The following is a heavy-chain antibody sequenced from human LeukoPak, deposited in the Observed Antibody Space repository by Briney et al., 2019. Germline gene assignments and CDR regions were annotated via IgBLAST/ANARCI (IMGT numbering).Heavy chain of an antibody. J-gene: IGHJ6*03. CDR2: INHSGST. Sequence: SETLSLTCAVYGGSFSGYYWSWIRQPPGKGLEWIGEINHSGSTNYNPSLKSRVTISVDTSKNQFSLKLSSVTAADTAVYYCARGRPYYYYMDVWGKGTTVTVSS. CDR1: GGSFSGYY. CDR3: ARGRPYYYYMDV. V-gene: IGHV4-34*01.